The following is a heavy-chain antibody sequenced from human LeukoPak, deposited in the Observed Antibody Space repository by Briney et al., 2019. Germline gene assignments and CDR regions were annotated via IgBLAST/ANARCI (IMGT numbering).Heavy chain of an antibody. CDR3: AKDWDPDY. V-gene: IGHV3-33*06. D-gene: IGHD1-26*01. CDR2: ISFDGSNK. J-gene: IGHJ4*02. Sequence: PGGSLRLSCAASGFTFSSFGMHWVRQAPGKGLEWVAVISFDGSNKYYGDSVRGRFTISRDNSKNTLYLQMKSLRAEDTAVYYCAKDWDPDYWGQGTLVTVSS. CDR1: GFTFSSFG.